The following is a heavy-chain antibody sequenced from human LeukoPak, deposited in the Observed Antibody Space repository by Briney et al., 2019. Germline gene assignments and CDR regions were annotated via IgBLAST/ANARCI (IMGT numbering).Heavy chain of an antibody. D-gene: IGHD5-24*01. CDR1: GFTFSSCA. V-gene: IGHV3-23*01. CDR2: IRGSGGST. Sequence: GGSLRLSCAASGFTFSSCAMSWARQAPGGGLECVSAIRGSGGSTHYADVVKGRFTISRDNSNNTLYLQMNSLGAEDTAVYYCAKDKWEMATMESPHTYYFDYWGQGTLVTVSS. J-gene: IGHJ4*02. CDR3: AKDKWEMATMESPHTYYFDY.